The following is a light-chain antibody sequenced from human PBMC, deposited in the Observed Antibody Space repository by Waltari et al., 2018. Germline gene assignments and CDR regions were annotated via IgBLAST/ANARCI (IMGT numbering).Light chain of an antibody. Sequence: EILLTQSLAILSLSPGESATLSCRASQSVNRSLAWYQQKPVQAPRLHIYDASNRATGIPARFVGTGSGTDFTLAITGLEPEDFAGYYCQERSNWPGGSFGGGTKVEIK. CDR2: DAS. CDR1: QSVNRS. J-gene: IGKJ4*01. V-gene: IGKV3-11*01. CDR3: QERSNWPGGS.